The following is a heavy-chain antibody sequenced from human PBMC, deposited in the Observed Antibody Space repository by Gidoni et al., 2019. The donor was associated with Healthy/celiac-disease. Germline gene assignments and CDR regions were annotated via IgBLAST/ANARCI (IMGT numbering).Heavy chain of an antibody. CDR1: GFTFSSYA. Sequence: EVQLLESGGGLVQPGGSMRLSCAASGFTFSSYAMSWVRQAPGKGLEWVSAISGSGGRTYYADSVKGRFTISRDNSKNTLYLQMNSLRAEDTAVYYCAKDESKGLSSSWIYWGQGTLVTVSS. V-gene: IGHV3-23*01. CDR2: ISGSGGRT. J-gene: IGHJ4*02. D-gene: IGHD6-13*01. CDR3: AKDESKGLSSSWIY.